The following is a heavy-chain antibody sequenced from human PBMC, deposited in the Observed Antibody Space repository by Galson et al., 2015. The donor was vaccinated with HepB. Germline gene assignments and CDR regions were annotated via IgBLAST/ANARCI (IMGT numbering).Heavy chain of an antibody. Sequence: SLRLSCAAFGFTFSDYGMHWVRQAPGKGLEWAASIWWDGTHDSYADSVKGRFTVSRDNSKNTVHLEMNGLRLEDTAVYYCAREGPQTGTSSFDIWGQGTMVTVSS. D-gene: IGHD3-9*01. CDR3: AREGPQTGTSSFDI. CDR1: GFTFSDYG. V-gene: IGHV3-33*01. CDR2: IWWDGTHD. J-gene: IGHJ3*02.